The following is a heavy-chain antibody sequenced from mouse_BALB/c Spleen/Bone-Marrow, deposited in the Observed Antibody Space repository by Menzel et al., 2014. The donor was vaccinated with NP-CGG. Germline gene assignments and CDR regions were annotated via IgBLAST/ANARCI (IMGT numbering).Heavy chain of an antibody. CDR3: ARRGYGNYVGYAQDY. J-gene: IGHJ4*01. CDR1: GFTFSSYA. CDR2: ISSGGSYT. D-gene: IGHD2-10*02. Sequence: EVKLVESGGGLVKPGGSLKLSCAASGFTFSSYAMSWVRQTPEKRLEWVATISSGGSYTYYPDSVKGRFTISRDNAKSLLYLQMSRLRSEDTAMYYSARRGYGNYVGYAQDYRGRGPSVTVSS. V-gene: IGHV5-9-1*01.